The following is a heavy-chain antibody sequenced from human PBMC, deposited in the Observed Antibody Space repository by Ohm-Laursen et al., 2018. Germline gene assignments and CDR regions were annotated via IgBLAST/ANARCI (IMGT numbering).Heavy chain of an antibody. J-gene: IGHJ5*02. Sequence: TLSLTCSVSGGSISSYYWSWIRQPPGKGLEWIGYIYYSGSTNYNPSLKSRVTISVDTSKNQFSLKLSSVTAADTAVYYCARDRADIVPSTWFDPWGQGTLVTVSS. CDR2: IYYSGST. CDR1: GGSISSYY. D-gene: IGHD2-8*01. V-gene: IGHV4-59*01. CDR3: ARDRADIVPSTWFDP.